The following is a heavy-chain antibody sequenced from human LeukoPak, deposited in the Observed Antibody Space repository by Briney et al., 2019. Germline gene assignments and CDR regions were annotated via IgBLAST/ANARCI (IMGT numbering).Heavy chain of an antibody. Sequence: GESLKISCKGSGYSFTSYWIGWVRQMPGKGLEWMGIIHPGDSDTRYSPSFQGQVTISADKSISTAYLQWSSLKASDTAMYYCARRGTTNYDILTGYYRGDNWFDPWGQGTLVTVSS. CDR1: GYSFTSYW. V-gene: IGHV5-51*01. J-gene: IGHJ5*02. CDR2: IHPGDSDT. D-gene: IGHD3-9*01. CDR3: ARRGTTNYDILTGYYRGDNWFDP.